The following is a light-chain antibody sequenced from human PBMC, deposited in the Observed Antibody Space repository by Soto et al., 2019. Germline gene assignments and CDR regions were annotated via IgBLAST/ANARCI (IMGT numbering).Light chain of an antibody. CDR3: QSYDSSLSGAV. Sequence: QSVLTQPPSVSGAPGQRVTISCTGSGSNIGAGYDVHWYQQLPGTAPKLLIYGNSNRPSGVPDRFSGSKSGTSASLANTGLQAEDEADYYCQSYDSSLSGAVFGGGTQLTVL. V-gene: IGLV1-40*01. CDR2: GNS. CDR1: GSNIGAGYD. J-gene: IGLJ7*01.